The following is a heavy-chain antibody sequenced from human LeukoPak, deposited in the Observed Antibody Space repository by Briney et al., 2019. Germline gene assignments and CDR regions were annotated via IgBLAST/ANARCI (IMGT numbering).Heavy chain of an antibody. Sequence: GRSLRLSCAASGFTFSSYGMHWVRQAPGKGLEWVAVISYDGSNKYYADSVKGRFTISRDNSKNTLYLQMNSLRAEDTAVYYCVMTVLEGYWGQGTLVTVSS. CDR1: GFTFSSYG. J-gene: IGHJ4*02. D-gene: IGHD4-17*01. V-gene: IGHV3-30*03. CDR3: VMTVLEGY. CDR2: ISYDGSNK.